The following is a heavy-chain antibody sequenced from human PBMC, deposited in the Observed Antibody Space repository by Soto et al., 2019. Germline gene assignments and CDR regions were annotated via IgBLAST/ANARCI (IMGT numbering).Heavy chain of an antibody. V-gene: IGHV3-23*01. CDR3: AKDRQCRSYYESAVHYND. J-gene: IGHJ4*02. D-gene: IGHD3-22*01. Sequence: EVQLLESGGGLVQPGGSLRLTCVGSGFTFRNQAMRWVRQAPGKGLEWVSGISGRGGVTYYADSVKGRFTISRDNSKNTLYLKMNNMRANDTAVYYCAKDRQCRSYYESAVHYNDWGQGTLVTVAS. CDR2: ISGRGGVT. CDR1: GFTFRNQA.